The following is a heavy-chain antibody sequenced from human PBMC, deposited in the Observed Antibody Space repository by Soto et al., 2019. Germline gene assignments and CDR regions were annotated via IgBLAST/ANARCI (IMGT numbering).Heavy chain of an antibody. CDR3: ASDTSRWSGYFDY. CDR2: IYTSGSS. J-gene: IGHJ4*02. Sequence: QVQLQESGPGLVKPSETLSLTCTVSGGSISSYYWSWIRQPAGKGLEWIGRIYTSGSSNYNPSLKSRVTMSLDTSKNQFPLKLRSVTAADTAVYYCASDTSRWSGYFDYWGQGTLVTVSS. CDR1: GGSISSYY. V-gene: IGHV4-4*07. D-gene: IGHD2-2*01.